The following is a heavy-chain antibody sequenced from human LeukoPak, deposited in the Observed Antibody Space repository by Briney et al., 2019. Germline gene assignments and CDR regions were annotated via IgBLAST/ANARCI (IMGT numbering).Heavy chain of an antibody. CDR2: ISYDGSNK. CDR3: ARVFAGYCSGGSCSSFDY. J-gene: IGHJ4*02. Sequence: PGGSLRLSCAASGFTFSSYSMNWVRQAPGKGLEWVAVISYDGSNKYYADSVKGRFTISRDNSKNTLYLQMNSLRAEDTAVYYCARVFAGYCSGGSCSSFDYWGQGTLVTVSS. V-gene: IGHV3-30*03. D-gene: IGHD2-15*01. CDR1: GFTFSSYS.